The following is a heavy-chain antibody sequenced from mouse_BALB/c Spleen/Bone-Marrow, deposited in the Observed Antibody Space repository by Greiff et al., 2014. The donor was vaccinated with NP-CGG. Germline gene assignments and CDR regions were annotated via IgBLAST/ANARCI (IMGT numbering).Heavy chain of an antibody. D-gene: IGHD2-10*02. CDR3: ARRGYGNHWYFDV. Sequence: PAAAVDFSRYWMSWVRQAPGKGLEWIGEIYPDSSTINYTPSLKDKFIISRDNAKNTLYLQMSKVRSEDTALYYCARRGYGNHWYFDVWGAGTTVTVSS. V-gene: IGHV4-1*02. CDR1: AVDFSRYW. CDR2: IYPDSSTI. J-gene: IGHJ1*01.